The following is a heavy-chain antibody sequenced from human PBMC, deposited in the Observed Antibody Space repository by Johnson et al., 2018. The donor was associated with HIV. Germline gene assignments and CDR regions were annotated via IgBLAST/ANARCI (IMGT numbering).Heavy chain of an antibody. Sequence: VQLVESWGGVVQPGRSLRLSCAASGFTFSRYAMHWVRRAPGKGLEWVSVIYSGGSTYYADSVKGRFTISRDNSKNTLYLQMNSLRAEDTAVYYCARCWAASRTFDIWGQGTMVTVSS. D-gene: IGHD6-13*01. J-gene: IGHJ3*02. CDR2: IYSGGST. V-gene: IGHV3-66*01. CDR3: ARCWAASRTFDI. CDR1: GFTFSRYA.